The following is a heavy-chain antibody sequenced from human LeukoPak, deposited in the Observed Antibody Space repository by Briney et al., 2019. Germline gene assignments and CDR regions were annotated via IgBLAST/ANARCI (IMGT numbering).Heavy chain of an antibody. CDR3: TRHLDYYGSGSYEY. D-gene: IGHD3-10*01. V-gene: IGHV4-59*08. CDR2: IHYSGST. CDR1: GGSISGFH. J-gene: IGHJ4*02. Sequence: SETLSLTCTVSGGSISGFHWSWITQPPGKGLEWIGYIHYSGSTDYNPSLKSRVTISVDTSKNQFSLKLSSVTAADTAVYYCTRHLDYYGSGSYEYWGQGTLVTVSS.